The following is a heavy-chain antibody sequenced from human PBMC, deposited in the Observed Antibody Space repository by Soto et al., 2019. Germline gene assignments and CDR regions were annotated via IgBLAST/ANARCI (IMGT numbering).Heavy chain of an antibody. Sequence: ASVKVSCKASGYTFTGYYMHWVRQAPGQGLEWMGWINPNSGGTNYAQKFQGRVTMTRDTSISTAYMELSRLRSDDTAVYYCATELERRYFYYGMDVWGQGTTVTVSS. J-gene: IGHJ6*02. CDR2: INPNSGGT. CDR1: GYTFTGYY. CDR3: ATELERRYFYYGMDV. D-gene: IGHD1-1*01. V-gene: IGHV1-2*02.